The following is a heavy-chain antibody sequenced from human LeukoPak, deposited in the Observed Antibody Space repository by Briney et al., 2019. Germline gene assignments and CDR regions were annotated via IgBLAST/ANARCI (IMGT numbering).Heavy chain of an antibody. CDR1: GFTFSSYA. CDR3: ARGSNTWYYYFDY. CDR2: ISGSGGST. V-gene: IGHV3-23*01. J-gene: IGHJ4*02. Sequence: PGGSLRLSCAASGFTFSSYAMSWVRQAPGKGLEWVSAISGSGGSTYYADSVKGRFTISRDNSKNTLFLQMNSLRAEDTAVYYCARGSNTWYYYFDYWGQGTLVTVSS. D-gene: IGHD6-13*01.